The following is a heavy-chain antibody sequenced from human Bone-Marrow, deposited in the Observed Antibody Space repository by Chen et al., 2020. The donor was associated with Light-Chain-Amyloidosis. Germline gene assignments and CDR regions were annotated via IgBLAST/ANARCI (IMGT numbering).Heavy chain of an antibody. Sequence: EVQLEQSGPEVKKPGESLKIPGKGPGYTFPNYWIGWVRQMPGKGLEWMGVIYPDDSDARYSPSFEGQVTISADKSITTAYLQWRSLKASDTAMYYCARRRDGYNFDYWGQGTLVTVSS. V-gene: IGHV5-51*01. CDR1: GYTFPNYW. CDR2: IYPDDSDA. CDR3: ARRRDGYNFDY. D-gene: IGHD5-12*01. J-gene: IGHJ4*02.